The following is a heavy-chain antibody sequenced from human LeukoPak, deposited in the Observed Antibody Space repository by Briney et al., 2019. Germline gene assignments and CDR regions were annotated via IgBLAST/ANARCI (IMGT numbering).Heavy chain of an antibody. Sequence: GASVKVSCKVSGYTLTELSMHWVRQAPGKGLEWMGGIIPIFGTANYAQKFQGRVTITADKSTSTAYMELSSLRSEDTAVYYCARGPYSSGWYPSDYWGQGTLVTVSS. J-gene: IGHJ4*02. CDR2: IIPIFGTA. V-gene: IGHV1-69*06. CDR3: ARGPYSSGWYPSDY. CDR1: GYTLTELS. D-gene: IGHD6-19*01.